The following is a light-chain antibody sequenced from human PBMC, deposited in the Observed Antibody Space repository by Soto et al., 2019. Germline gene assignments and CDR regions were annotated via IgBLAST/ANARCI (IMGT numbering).Light chain of an antibody. Sequence: SYVLTQPPSVSVAPGQTASITCGGNNIGSQSVHWYQKKPGQAPVLVVYDDNERPSGIPERFSGSNSGNTATLTISRVEAGDEADYYCQVWAGSSDWVFGGGTQLTVL. V-gene: IGLV3-21*02. CDR1: NIGSQS. J-gene: IGLJ3*02. CDR2: DDN. CDR3: QVWAGSSDWV.